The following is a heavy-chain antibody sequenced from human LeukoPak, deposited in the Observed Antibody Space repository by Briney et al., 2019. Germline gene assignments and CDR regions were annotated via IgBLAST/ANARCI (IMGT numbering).Heavy chain of an antibody. CDR2: FSDSGGIT. V-gene: IGHV3-23*01. Sequence: GGSLRLSCAASRFTFSSYSMNWVRQAPGKGLEWVSVFSDSGGITYYADSVKGRFTVSRDNSKNTLYLQMNSLRAEDTAVYYCAKAIGYYYYYMDVWGKGTTVTVSS. CDR3: AKAIGYYYYYMDV. J-gene: IGHJ6*03. D-gene: IGHD1-26*01. CDR1: RFTFSSYS.